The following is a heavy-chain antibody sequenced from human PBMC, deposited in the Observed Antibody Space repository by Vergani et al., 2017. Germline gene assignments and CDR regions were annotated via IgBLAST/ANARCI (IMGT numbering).Heavy chain of an antibody. CDR2: TWYDGNNK. CDR3: ARDYILTGYVDY. Sequence: QVQLVESGGGVVQPGRSLRLSCAASGFTFNQYGMHWVRQAPGKGLEWVAVTWYDGNNKQYADSVKGRFTISRDNSKSTMYLQMNSLRAEDTAVYYCARDYILTGYVDYWGQGTLVTVSS. V-gene: IGHV3-33*01. D-gene: IGHD3-9*01. J-gene: IGHJ4*02. CDR1: GFTFNQYG.